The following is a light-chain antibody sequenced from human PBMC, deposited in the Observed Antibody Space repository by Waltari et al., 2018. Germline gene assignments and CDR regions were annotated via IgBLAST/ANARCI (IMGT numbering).Light chain of an antibody. Sequence: EIVLTQSPGTLSLSPGESATLPCRATQSVGRSLAWYQQKPGQAPRLLIYDASKRATGIPERFSGGGSGTEFSLTISRLEPEDFAVYYCQMYVRLPVTFGQGTKVEIK. CDR1: QSVGRS. CDR2: DAS. J-gene: IGKJ1*01. CDR3: QMYVRLPVT. V-gene: IGKV3-20*01.